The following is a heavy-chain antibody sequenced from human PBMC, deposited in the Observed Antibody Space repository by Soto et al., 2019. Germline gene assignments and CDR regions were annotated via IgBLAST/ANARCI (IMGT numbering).Heavy chain of an antibody. D-gene: IGHD3-10*01. Sequence: QVQLQESGPGLVKPSQTLSLTCTVSGGSISSGGYYWSWIRQHPGKGLEWIGYIYYSGSTYYNPSLKSRVTIAVDTSKNQFSLKLSSVTAADTAVYYCARTYLGVRGVRRHNWFDPWGQGTLVTVSS. J-gene: IGHJ5*02. CDR2: IYYSGST. V-gene: IGHV4-31*03. CDR3: ARTYLGVRGVRRHNWFDP. CDR1: GGSISSGGYY.